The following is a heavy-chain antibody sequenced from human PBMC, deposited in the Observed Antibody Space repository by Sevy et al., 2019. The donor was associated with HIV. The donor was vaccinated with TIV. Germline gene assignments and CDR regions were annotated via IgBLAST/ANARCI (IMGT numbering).Heavy chain of an antibody. CDR3: AREYCSSTSCYSFYYYYYGMDV. V-gene: IGHV3-33*01. D-gene: IGHD2-2*01. CDR1: GFTFSSYG. J-gene: IGHJ6*02. Sequence: GGSLRLSCAASGFTFSSYGMHWVRQAPGKGLEWVAVIWYDGSNKYYADSVKGRFTISRDNSKNTRYLQMNSLRAEDTAVYYCAREYCSSTSCYSFYYYYYGMDVWGQGTTVTVSS. CDR2: IWYDGSNK.